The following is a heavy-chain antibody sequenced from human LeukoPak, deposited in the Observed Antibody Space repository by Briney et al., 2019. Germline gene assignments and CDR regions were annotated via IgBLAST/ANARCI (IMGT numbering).Heavy chain of an antibody. D-gene: IGHD3-16*01. J-gene: IGHJ4*02. V-gene: IGHV3-23*01. CDR2: ISGGGSST. CDR1: GFTFKTYS. CDR3: AREVGGGASGQ. Sequence: GGSLRLSCAASGFTFKTYSMSWVRQAPGKGLEWVSAISGGGSSTYYADSVKGRFTISRDNSENTLYLQMNSLRVEDTAVYYCAREVGGGASGQWGQGTLVTVSS.